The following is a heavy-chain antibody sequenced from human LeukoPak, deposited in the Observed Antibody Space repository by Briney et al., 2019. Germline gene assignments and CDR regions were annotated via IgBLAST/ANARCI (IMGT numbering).Heavy chain of an antibody. Sequence: GSLRLSCAASGFTFSNAWVSWIRQPPGKGLEWIGYIYYSGNTNYNPSLKSRLTISIDTSKNQFSLNLSSVTAADTAVYYCARVGSGHFDYWGQGTLVTVSS. D-gene: IGHD6-19*01. V-gene: IGHV4-59*01. CDR2: IYYSGNT. J-gene: IGHJ4*02. CDR3: ARVGSGHFDY. CDR1: GFTFSNAW.